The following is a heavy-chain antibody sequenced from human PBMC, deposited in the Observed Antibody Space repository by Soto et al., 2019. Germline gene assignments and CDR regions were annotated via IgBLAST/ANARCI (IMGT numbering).Heavy chain of an antibody. CDR3: ARALTYYYDIDY. J-gene: IGHJ4*02. V-gene: IGHV3-74*01. CDR1: GFTFSSHW. Sequence: PGGSLRLSCAASGFTFSSHWMHWVRQAPGKGLVWVSRINSDGSRTTYADSVKGRFTISRDNAKNMLHLQMNSLRAEDTAVYYCARALTYYYDIDYWGQGTLVTVSS. CDR2: INSDGSRT. D-gene: IGHD3-22*01.